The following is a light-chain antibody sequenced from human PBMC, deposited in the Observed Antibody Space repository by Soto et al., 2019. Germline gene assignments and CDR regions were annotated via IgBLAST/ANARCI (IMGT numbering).Light chain of an antibody. CDR2: GAS. CDR1: QSVTSNY. J-gene: IGKJ1*01. CDR3: QKYAIPPWP. Sequence: EIVLTQSPGTLSLSPGERATLSCRASQSVTSNYLAWYQQKPGQAPSLLIYGASARAAGIPDRFSGSGTGKDFAPTISGRELKDLEVFFCQKYAIPPWPLGKGTK. V-gene: IGKV3-20*01.